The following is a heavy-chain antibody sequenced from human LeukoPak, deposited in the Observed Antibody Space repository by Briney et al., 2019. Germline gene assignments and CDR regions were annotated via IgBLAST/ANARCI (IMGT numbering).Heavy chain of an antibody. V-gene: IGHV4-34*01. J-gene: IGHJ5*02. CDR2: INHSGST. CDR1: GGSFSGYY. CDR3: ARRSYYYDSPNWFDP. Sequence: SETLSLTCAVYGGSFSGYYWSWIRQPPGKGLEWIGEINHSGSTNYNPSLKSRVTISVDTSKNQFSLQLSSVTAADTAVYYCARRSYYYDSPNWFDPWGQGTLVTVSS. D-gene: IGHD3-22*01.